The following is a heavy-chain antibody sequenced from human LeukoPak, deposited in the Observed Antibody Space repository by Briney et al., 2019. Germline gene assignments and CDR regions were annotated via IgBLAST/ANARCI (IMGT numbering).Heavy chain of an antibody. CDR1: GYSFTGYW. CDR2: IYPGDSDT. Sequence: GESLKISCKGSGYSFTGYWIGWVRQMPGKGLEWMGIIYPGDSDTRYSPSFQGQVTISADKSISTAYLQLSSLKASDTAMYYCARQVSDSSGYDAFDIWGQGTMVTVSS. V-gene: IGHV5-51*01. J-gene: IGHJ3*02. CDR3: ARQVSDSSGYDAFDI. D-gene: IGHD3-22*01.